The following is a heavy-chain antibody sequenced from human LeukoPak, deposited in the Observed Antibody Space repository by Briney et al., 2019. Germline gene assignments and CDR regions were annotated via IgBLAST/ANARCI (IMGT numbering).Heavy chain of an antibody. J-gene: IGHJ4*02. D-gene: IGHD3-3*01. CDR1: GYAFTDYY. V-gene: IGHV1-69-2*01. Sequence: ASVKVSCKVSGYAFTDYYMHWVQQAPGKGLEWMGLVDPEDGETIYAEKFQGRVTITADTSTDTAYMELSSLRSEDTAVYYCATDAAIFGVVIIQHEAHQLDYWGQGTLVTVSS. CDR2: VDPEDGET. CDR3: ATDAAIFGVVIIQHEAHQLDY.